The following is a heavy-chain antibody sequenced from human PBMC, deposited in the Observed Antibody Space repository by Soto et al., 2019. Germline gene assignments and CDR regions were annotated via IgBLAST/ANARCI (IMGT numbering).Heavy chain of an antibody. Sequence: ASVKVSGKASGYTFTSYAMHWVRQAPGQRLEWMGWINAGNGNTQYSQKFQGRVTITRDTSASTAYMELSSLRSEDTAVYYCAGGGKIAAAGRNYYGMDVWGQGTTVTVSS. V-gene: IGHV1-3*01. J-gene: IGHJ6*02. D-gene: IGHD6-13*01. CDR2: INAGNGNT. CDR3: AGGGKIAAAGRNYYGMDV. CDR1: GYTFTSYA.